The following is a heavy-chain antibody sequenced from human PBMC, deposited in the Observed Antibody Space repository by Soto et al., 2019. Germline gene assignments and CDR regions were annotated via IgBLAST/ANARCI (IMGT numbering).Heavy chain of an antibody. V-gene: IGHV4-39*01. Sequence: QLQLQESGPGLVKPSETLSLTCTVSGGSISSSSYYWGWIRQPPGKGLEWIGSIYYSGSTYYNPSLKSRVTISVDTSKNQFSLKLSSVTAADTAVYYCARRSSSFVWFDPWGQGTLVTVSS. CDR3: ARRSSSFVWFDP. J-gene: IGHJ5*02. D-gene: IGHD6-13*01. CDR1: GGSISSSSYY. CDR2: IYYSGST.